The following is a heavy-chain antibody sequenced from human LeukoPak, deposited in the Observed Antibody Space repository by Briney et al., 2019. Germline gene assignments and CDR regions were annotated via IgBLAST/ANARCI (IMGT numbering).Heavy chain of an antibody. CDR2: IYYSGST. D-gene: IGHD4-17*01. CDR1: GGSISSSSYY. V-gene: IGHV4-39*01. Sequence: PSETLSLTCTVSGGSISSSSYYWGWIRQPPGKGLEWIGSIYYSGSTYYNPSLKSRVTISVDTSKNQFSLKLSSVTAADTAVYYCARRTTGTTFYHWGQGTLVTVSS. J-gene: IGHJ4*02. CDR3: ARRTTGTTFYH.